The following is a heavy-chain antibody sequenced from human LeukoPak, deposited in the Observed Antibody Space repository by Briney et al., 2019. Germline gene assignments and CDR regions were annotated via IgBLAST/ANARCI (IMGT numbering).Heavy chain of an antibody. Sequence: GGSLRLSCAASGFTFSNAWMSWVRQAPGKGLEWVAIIWYDGSNKYYADSVKGRFTISRDNSKNTLYLQMNSLRAEDTAVYYCASGPAGTHFDYWGQGTLVTVSS. CDR3: ASGPAGTHFDY. J-gene: IGHJ4*02. CDR1: GFTFSNAW. CDR2: IWYDGSNK. V-gene: IGHV3-33*08. D-gene: IGHD6-13*01.